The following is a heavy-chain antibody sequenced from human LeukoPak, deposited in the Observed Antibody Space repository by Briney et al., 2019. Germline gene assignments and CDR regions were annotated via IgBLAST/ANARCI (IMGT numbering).Heavy chain of an antibody. CDR2: ISYDGSNK. CDR1: GFTFSSYG. D-gene: IGHD3-10*01. V-gene: IGHV3-30*18. Sequence: GGSLRLSCAASGFTFSSYGMHWVRQAPGKGLEWVAVISYDGSNKYYADSVKGRFTISRDNSMNTLYLQMNSLRAEDTAVYYCAKDQTRYGSGSHSHFDYWGQGTLVTVSS. CDR3: AKDQTRYGSGSHSHFDY. J-gene: IGHJ4*02.